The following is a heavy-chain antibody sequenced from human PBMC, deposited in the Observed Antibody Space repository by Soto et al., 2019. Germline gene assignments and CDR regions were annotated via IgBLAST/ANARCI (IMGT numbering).Heavy chain of an antibody. CDR2: IWYDGSNK. J-gene: IGHJ6*02. CDR3: ARATLYSGGYYSGMDG. Sequence: QVQLVESGGGVVQPGRSLRLSCAASGFTFSSYGMHWVRQAPGKGLEWVAVIWYDGSNKYYGDSVKGRFTISRDNSKNTVYLQMHSLRAEDTAVYYCARATLYSGGYYSGMDGWGQGTTVTVSS. D-gene: IGHD1-26*01. V-gene: IGHV3-33*01. CDR1: GFTFSSYG.